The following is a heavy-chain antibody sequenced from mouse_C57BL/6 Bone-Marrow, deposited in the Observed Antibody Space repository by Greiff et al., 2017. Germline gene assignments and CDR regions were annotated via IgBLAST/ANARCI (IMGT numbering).Heavy chain of an antibody. CDR1: GYTFTSYW. CDR3: ARSGAYYYGSSYGYANAN. Sequence: QVQLQQPGAELVKPGASVKLSCKASGYTFTSYWITWVKQRPGQGLEWIGDIYPGSGSTNYNEKFKSKAKLTVDTSSSTAYMQLSSLTSEDSAVYYCARSGAYYYGSSYGYANANWDQGTSVTVTS. V-gene: IGHV1-55*01. D-gene: IGHD1-1*01. J-gene: IGHJ4*01. CDR2: IYPGSGST.